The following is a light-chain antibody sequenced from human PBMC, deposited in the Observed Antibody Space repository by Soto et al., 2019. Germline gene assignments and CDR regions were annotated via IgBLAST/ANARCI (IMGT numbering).Light chain of an antibody. CDR3: QQCRNWPLT. CDR2: DAS. J-gene: IGKJ4*01. V-gene: IGKV3-15*01. CDR1: QNVYNN. Sequence: EIVMTQSPATLSVSPGEGATLSCKASQNVYNNLAWYQQRPGQPPRLLIYDASTRATGISARFSGSAYATEFTLPISIRLSEDFAVYFCQQCRNWPLTLSRGTKLEIK.